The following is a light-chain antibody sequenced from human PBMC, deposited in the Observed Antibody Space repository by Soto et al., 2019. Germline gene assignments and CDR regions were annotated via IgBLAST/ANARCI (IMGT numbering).Light chain of an antibody. CDR1: QSVTSSY. CDR3: QQYGNSPLT. J-gene: IGKJ4*01. Sequence: EIVLTQSPGTLSLSPGERATLSCRASQSVTSSYLAWYQQKPGQAPRLLIYGASSRATGIPDRFSGSGSGTDFTLTISRLETEDFAVYYCQQYGNSPLTCGGGTKVEIK. V-gene: IGKV3-20*01. CDR2: GAS.